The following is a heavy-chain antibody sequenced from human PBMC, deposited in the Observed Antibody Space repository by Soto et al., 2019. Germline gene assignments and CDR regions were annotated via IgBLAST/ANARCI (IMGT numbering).Heavy chain of an antibody. D-gene: IGHD3-22*01. CDR1: GGSFSGYY. Sequence: QVQLQQWGAGLLKPSETLSLTCAVYGGSFSGYYWCWIRQPPGKGLEWIGEINHSGSTNYNPSLKSRATLSVDTSKNQFSLKLSSVTAADTAVYYCARVQEYYDSSGYSYYWYFDLWGRGTLVTVSS. J-gene: IGHJ2*01. CDR3: ARVQEYYDSSGYSYYWYFDL. V-gene: IGHV4-34*01. CDR2: INHSGST.